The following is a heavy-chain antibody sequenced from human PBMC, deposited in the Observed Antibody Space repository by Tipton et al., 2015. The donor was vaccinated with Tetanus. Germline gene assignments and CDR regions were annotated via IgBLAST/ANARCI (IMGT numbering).Heavy chain of an antibody. D-gene: IGHD1-14*01. CDR1: GFTFKSYT. CDR2: ISGSRLTP. CDR3: AKEALGVLNL. V-gene: IGHV3-23*01. J-gene: IGHJ6*04. Sequence: SLRLSCAASGFTFKSYTMNWLRQAPGNGLEWVAAISGSRLTPYYADSLKGRFTISRDNSKNTLSLQLNSLGADDTAIYYCAKEALGVLNLWGKGTTVIVSS.